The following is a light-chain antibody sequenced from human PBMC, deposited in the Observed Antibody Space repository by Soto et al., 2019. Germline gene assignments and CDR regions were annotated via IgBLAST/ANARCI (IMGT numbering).Light chain of an antibody. CDR2: GAS. Sequence: EIVMTQSPATLSVSPGERATLSCRASQSVGSNLVWYQQKPGQAPRLLIYGASTRATGIPGRFSGSGSGTEFTLTISSLQSEDFAVYYCQQYNDWPPYTFGQGTKLEIK. CDR3: QQYNDWPPYT. CDR1: QSVGSN. V-gene: IGKV3D-15*01. J-gene: IGKJ2*01.